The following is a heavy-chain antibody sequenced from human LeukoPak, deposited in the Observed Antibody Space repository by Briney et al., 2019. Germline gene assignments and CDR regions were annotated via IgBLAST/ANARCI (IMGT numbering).Heavy chain of an antibody. CDR3: ARRDYYGSSAFLDY. CDR1: GYTFISYG. Sequence: ASVKVSCKASGYTFISYGISWVRQAPGQGLEWMGIINPSDDSTNYAQKFQGRVTMTRDTSSSTVYMDLSSLRSEDTAVYYCARRDYYGSSAFLDYWGQGTLVTVSS. D-gene: IGHD3-22*01. V-gene: IGHV1-46*01. J-gene: IGHJ4*02. CDR2: INPSDDST.